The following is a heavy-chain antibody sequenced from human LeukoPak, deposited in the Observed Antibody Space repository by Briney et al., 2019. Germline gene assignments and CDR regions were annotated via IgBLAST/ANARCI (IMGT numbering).Heavy chain of an antibody. CDR1: GFTFSDYT. Sequence: GGSLRLSCAASGFTFSDYTVCWVRQAPGKGLEYVSGISLNAASTYYVNSVKGRFTISRDNSKNTLYLEMGSLRAEDTAVYQCARGRIIDRLYYYTVVWGKGTTVSVS. D-gene: IGHD2-15*01. V-gene: IGHV3-64*01. CDR2: ISLNAAST. CDR3: ARGRIIDRLYYYTVV. J-gene: IGHJ6*03.